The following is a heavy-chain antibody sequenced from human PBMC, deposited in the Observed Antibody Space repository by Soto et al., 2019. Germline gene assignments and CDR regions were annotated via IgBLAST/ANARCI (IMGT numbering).Heavy chain of an antibody. Sequence: QVQLVESGGGVVQPGRSLRLSCAASGFTFSAYGMHWVRQAPGKGLEWVAVIWYDGSEKYYADSVKGRFTISRDNSKNTLYLQMNSLRVEETALYYGAGQSLGNIRLRGFDYWGQGALVTVSS. D-gene: IGHD3-10*01. CDR1: GFTFSAYG. CDR3: AGQSLGNIRLRGFDY. CDR2: IWYDGSEK. V-gene: IGHV3-33*01. J-gene: IGHJ4*02.